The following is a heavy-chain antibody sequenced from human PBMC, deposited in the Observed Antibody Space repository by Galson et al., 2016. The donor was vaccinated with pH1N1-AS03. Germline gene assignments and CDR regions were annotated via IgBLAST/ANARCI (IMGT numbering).Heavy chain of an antibody. CDR3: ASEVATSFDY. D-gene: IGHD5-24*01. Sequence: SVKVSCKASGGTFSSYAINWVRQAPGQGLEWMGRIIPALGTPNYAQRFQGRVTITADESTSTAYMELSSLRSEDTAVDFCASEVATSFDYWGQGTLVTVSS. CDR1: GGTFSSYA. J-gene: IGHJ4*02. CDR2: IIPALGTP. V-gene: IGHV1-69*11.